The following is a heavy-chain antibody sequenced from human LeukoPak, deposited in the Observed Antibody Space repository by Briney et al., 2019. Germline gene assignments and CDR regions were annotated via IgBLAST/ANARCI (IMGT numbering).Heavy chain of an antibody. CDR3: AKDGPNHYDSRTYYLSYFDH. D-gene: IGHD3-22*01. Sequence: GGSLRLSCAASGFTFSSYAMSWVRQAPGKGLEWVSAISSSGGSTYYADSVRGRFTISRDNSKNTLYLQMNSLRAEDTAVYYCAKDGPNHYDSRTYYLSYFDHWGQGTLVTVSS. CDR2: ISSSGGST. CDR1: GFTFSSYA. V-gene: IGHV3-23*01. J-gene: IGHJ4*02.